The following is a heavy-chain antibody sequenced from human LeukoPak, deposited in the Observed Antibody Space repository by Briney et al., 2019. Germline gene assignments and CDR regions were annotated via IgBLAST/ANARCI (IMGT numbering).Heavy chain of an antibody. CDR3: ARNYYGSGSYYMTH. J-gene: IGHJ4*02. Sequence: ASVKVSCKASGYTFTSYGISWVRQAPGQGLEWMGWISAYNGNTNYAQKLQGRVTMTTDTSTSTAYMELRSLRSDDTAVYYCARNYYGSGSYYMTHWGQGTLVTVSS. CDR1: GYTFTSYG. D-gene: IGHD3-10*01. CDR2: ISAYNGNT. V-gene: IGHV1-18*01.